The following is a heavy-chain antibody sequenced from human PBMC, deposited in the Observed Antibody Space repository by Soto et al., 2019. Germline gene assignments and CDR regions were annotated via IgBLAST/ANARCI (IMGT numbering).Heavy chain of an antibody. CDR1: GGSIISSNHY. CDR2: IYYSGIT. CDR3: ARFLGCNGHTCPDDGFDI. D-gene: IGHD2-8*01. Sequence: SETLSLTCIVSGGSIISSNHYWGWIRQPPGKELEWTGSIYYSGITHYNPSLKSRVTISVDTSRNQFSLKLSSVTAADTAVYYCARFLGCNGHTCPDDGFDIWARGTMVTVSS. J-gene: IGHJ3*02. V-gene: IGHV4-39*01.